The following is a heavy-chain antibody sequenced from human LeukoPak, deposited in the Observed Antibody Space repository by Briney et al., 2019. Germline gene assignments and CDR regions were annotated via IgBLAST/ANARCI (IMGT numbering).Heavy chain of an antibody. V-gene: IGHV4-59*08. CDR3: ARLGYYTPGTYSGWFDP. Sequence: PSETLSLTCTVSGGSISSYYWSWIRQSPGKGLEWIGCIFHTGTTNYNPSLKSRVSISIDTSKNQFSLNLNPVTASDTAVYYCARLGYYTPGTYSGWFDPWGQGILVTVPS. CDR1: GGSISSYY. CDR2: IFHTGTT. J-gene: IGHJ5*02. D-gene: IGHD3-10*01.